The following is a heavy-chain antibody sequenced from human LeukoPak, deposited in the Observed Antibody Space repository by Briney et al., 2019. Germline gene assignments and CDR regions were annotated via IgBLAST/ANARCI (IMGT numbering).Heavy chain of an antibody. CDR3: ARGRGSLTY. Sequence: SETLSLTCTVSGGSISLYYWSWIRQPPGKGLEWIGYFYDTRSPKYNPSLERRVTISVDISRNQFSLNLTSVTAADTAVYYCARGRGSLTYWGQGTLATVSS. CDR2: FYDTRSP. V-gene: IGHV4-59*01. J-gene: IGHJ4*02. D-gene: IGHD3-10*01. CDR1: GGSISLYY.